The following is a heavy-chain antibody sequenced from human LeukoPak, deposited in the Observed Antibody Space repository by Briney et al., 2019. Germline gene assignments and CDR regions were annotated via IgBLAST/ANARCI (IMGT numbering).Heavy chain of an antibody. V-gene: IGHV4-59*11. Sequence: PSETLSLTCTVPGGSISSHYWSWIRQPPGKGLEWIGYIYYSGSTNYNPSLKSRVTISVDTSKNQFSLKLSSVTAADTAVYYCARVGGYRRNNWFDPWGQGTLVTVSS. CDR1: GGSISSHY. CDR3: ARVGGYRRNNWFDP. D-gene: IGHD5-12*01. J-gene: IGHJ5*02. CDR2: IYYSGST.